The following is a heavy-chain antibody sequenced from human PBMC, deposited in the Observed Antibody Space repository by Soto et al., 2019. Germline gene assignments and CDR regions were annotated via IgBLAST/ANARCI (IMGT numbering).Heavy chain of an antibody. Sequence: GGSLRLSCAASGFTFSSYAMHWVRQAPGKGLEWVAVISYDGSNKYYADSVKGRFTISRDNSKNTLYLQMNSLRAEDTAVYYCARDTFSSTSWSGYYYYGMDVWGQGTTVTVSS. V-gene: IGHV3-30-3*01. D-gene: IGHD2-2*01. CDR2: ISYDGSNK. CDR1: GFTFSSYA. J-gene: IGHJ6*02. CDR3: ARDTFSSTSWSGYYYYGMDV.